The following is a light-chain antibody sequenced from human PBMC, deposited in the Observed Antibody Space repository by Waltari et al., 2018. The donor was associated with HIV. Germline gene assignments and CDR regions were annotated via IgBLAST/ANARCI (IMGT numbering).Light chain of an antibody. CDR3: AAWDSRLNAWI. J-gene: IGLJ2*01. V-gene: IGLV10-54*04. CDR2: RND. CDR1: NDNAGNQG. Sequence: QAGFTQPPSVSQRWKGTATLTCTGHNDNAGNQGAAWLQQHQGQPPKLLTHRNDKRPAGISQRFSGSKSGNTSSLTITGLQPEDEADYHCAAWDSRLNAWIFGGGTKLTVL.